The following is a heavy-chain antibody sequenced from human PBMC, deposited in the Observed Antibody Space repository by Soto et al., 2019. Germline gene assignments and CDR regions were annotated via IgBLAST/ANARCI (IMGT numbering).Heavy chain of an antibody. CDR3: ARIYSSSSGYIDY. CDR1: GYSFTSYW. J-gene: IGHJ4*02. V-gene: IGHV5-51*01. Sequence: PGESLKISCKGSGYSFTSYWIGWVRQMPGKGLEWMGIIYPGDSDTRYSPSFQGQVTISADKSISTAYLQWSSLKASDTAIYYCARIYSSSSGYIDYWGQGTLVTVSS. D-gene: IGHD6-6*01. CDR2: IYPGDSDT.